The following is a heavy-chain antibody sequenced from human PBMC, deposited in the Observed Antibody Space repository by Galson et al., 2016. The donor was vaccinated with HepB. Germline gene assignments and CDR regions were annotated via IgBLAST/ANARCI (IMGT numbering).Heavy chain of an antibody. Sequence: PALVKPTQTLTLTRSVSGISVTTFEVGVGWIRQSPGKAPEWLAIIYWDDEDRYSPSLKSRLTITRDTSKNQVVLTMVNMDPEDTATYYCAHRGRTRYFDTWGQGTLVTVSS. J-gene: IGHJ4*02. D-gene: IGHD3/OR15-3a*01. V-gene: IGHV2-5*02. CDR3: AHRGRTRYFDT. CDR1: GISVTTFEVG. CDR2: IYWDDED.